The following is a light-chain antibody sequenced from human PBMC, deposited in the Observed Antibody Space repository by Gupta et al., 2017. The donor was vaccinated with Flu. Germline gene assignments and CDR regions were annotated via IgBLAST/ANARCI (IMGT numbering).Light chain of an antibody. CDR2: DVS. CDR1: SSDVCGYDF. Sequence: ALTQPRSVSGSPGLTVTISFTGTSSDVCGYDFVNWYQHHPFKAPTFLIYDVSKRHAVCPVRFSGSKSVNTASLTISSLHAEDEADYYSCSYSGSNNTSIFGFGTKVTVL. CDR3: CSYSGSNNTSI. V-gene: IGLV2-11*01. J-gene: IGLJ1*01.